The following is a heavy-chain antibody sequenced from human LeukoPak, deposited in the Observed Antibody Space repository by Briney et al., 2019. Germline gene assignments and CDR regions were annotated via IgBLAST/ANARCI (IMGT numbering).Heavy chain of an antibody. CDR3: AKSPYSSSSGLLDY. D-gene: IGHD6-6*01. CDR1: GFTFSSYA. CDR2: ISGSGGST. J-gene: IGHJ4*02. Sequence: GGSLRLSCAASGFTFSSYAMSWVRQAPGKGLEWVSAISGSGGSTYYADSVKGRFTISRDNSKNTLYLQMNSLRAEDTAVYYCAKSPYSSSSGLLDYWGQGTLVTVPS. V-gene: IGHV3-23*01.